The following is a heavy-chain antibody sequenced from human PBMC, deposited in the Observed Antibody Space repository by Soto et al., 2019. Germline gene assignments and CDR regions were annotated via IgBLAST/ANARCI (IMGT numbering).Heavy chain of an antibody. D-gene: IGHD2-8*01. V-gene: IGHV4-4*02. Sequence: QVQLQESGPGLVKPSGTLSLTCDVFGASITSSNWWSWVRQSPGGGLEWIGEVFHGGSTNYNPYLKRRVTVSVDKSKNQFSLILTSLTAADAAVYYCARDRRNVGVPGDTWGQGSRVTVSS. CDR1: GASITSSNW. CDR2: VFHGGST. CDR3: ARDRRNVGVPGDT. J-gene: IGHJ5*02.